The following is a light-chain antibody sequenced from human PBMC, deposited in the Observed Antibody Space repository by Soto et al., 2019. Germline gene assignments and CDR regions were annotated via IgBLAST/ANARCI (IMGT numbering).Light chain of an antibody. CDR3: QQHDGRPTMT. CDR2: AVS. CDR1: QDIDNS. J-gene: IGKJ5*01. Sequence: IQLTQSPSSLSASVGDTVTITCRASQDIDNSLNWYQHQPGKAPKLLIYAVSFLETGVPSRFSGRGSGTVFSLTINSLQADDFATYYCQQHDGRPTMTFGQGTRLEIK. V-gene: IGKV1-33*01.